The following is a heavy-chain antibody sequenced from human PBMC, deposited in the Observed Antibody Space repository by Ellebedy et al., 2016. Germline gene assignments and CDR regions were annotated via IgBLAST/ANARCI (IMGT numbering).Heavy chain of an antibody. Sequence: GESLKISXAASGFTFSSYWMSWVRQAPGKGLEWVSAISGSGGSTYYADSVKGRFTISRENAKNSLYLQMNSLRAGDTAVYYCARVPNVRMVTADWYFDLWGRGTLVTVSS. CDR2: ISGSGGST. CDR3: ARVPNVRMVTADWYFDL. V-gene: IGHV3-23*01. CDR1: GFTFSSYW. J-gene: IGHJ2*01. D-gene: IGHD2-21*02.